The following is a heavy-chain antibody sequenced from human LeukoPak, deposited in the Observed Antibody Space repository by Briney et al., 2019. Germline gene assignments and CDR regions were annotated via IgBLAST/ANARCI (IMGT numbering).Heavy chain of an antibody. V-gene: IGHV3-48*01. J-gene: IGHJ4*02. CDR1: GFIFSSYS. D-gene: IGHD3-9*01. CDR2: ISSSSSTI. CDR3: ARGYFDWLGHYYFDY. Sequence: GGSLRLSCAASGFIFSSYSMNWVRQAPGKGLEWVSYISSSSSTIYYADSVKGRFTISRDNAKNSLYLQMNSLRAEDTAVYYCARGYFDWLGHYYFDYWGQGTLVTVSS.